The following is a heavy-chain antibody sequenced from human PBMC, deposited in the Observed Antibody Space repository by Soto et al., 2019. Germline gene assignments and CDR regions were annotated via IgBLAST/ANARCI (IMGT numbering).Heavy chain of an antibody. V-gene: IGHV3-30-3*01. Sequence: QVQLVESGGGVVQPGRSLRLSCAASGFTFSIYEMHWFRQAPGKGLEWVADLLYDGSNKYYADSVEGRFTISRDISKSTLYLQMDRLKTEDTAVYYCARGGNRKFDYWGRGALVAVS. D-gene: IGHD1-26*01. J-gene: IGHJ4*02. CDR1: GFTFSIYE. CDR3: ARGGNRKFDY. CDR2: LLYDGSNK.